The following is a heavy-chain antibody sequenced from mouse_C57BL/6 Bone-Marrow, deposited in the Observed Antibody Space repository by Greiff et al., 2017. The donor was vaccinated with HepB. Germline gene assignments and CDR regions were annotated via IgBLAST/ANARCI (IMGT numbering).Heavy chain of an antibody. CDR3: ARGSRWVAY. V-gene: IGHV7-3*01. CDR1: GFTFTDYY. D-gene: IGHD1-1*01. Sequence: EVQLQQSGGGLVQPGGSLSLSCAASGFTFTDYYMSWVRQPPGKALEWLGFIRNKANGYTTEYSASVKGRFTISRDNSQSILYLQMNALRAEDSATYYCARGSRWVAYWGQGTLVTVSA. J-gene: IGHJ3*01. CDR2: IRNKANGYTT.